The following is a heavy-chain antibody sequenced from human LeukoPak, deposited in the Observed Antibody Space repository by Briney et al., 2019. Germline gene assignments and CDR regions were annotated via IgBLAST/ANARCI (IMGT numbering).Heavy chain of an antibody. CDR1: RGSISSFY. D-gene: IGHD2-2*01. J-gene: IGHJ4*02. CDR2: MLHSGSP. CDR3: ARGSRYCSTTSCSSVDY. Sequence: PSETPSLTCTVYRGSISSFYWNWNRQSPRRGLEWIGYMLHSGSPNYNPSPKSRVAISIDTSKAHFSLKLSSVTAADTAVYYCARGSRYCSTTSCSSVDYCGQGTPVTVSS. V-gene: IGHV4-59*01.